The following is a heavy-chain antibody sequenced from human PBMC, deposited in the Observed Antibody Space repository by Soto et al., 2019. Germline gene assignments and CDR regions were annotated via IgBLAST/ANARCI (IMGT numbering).Heavy chain of an antibody. D-gene: IGHD4-17*01. V-gene: IGHV1-8*01. J-gene: IGHJ5*02. CDR1: GYTFTSYD. Sequence: ASVKVSCKASGYTFTSYDINWVRQATGQGLEWMGWMNPNSGNTGYAQKFQGRVTMTRNTSISTAYMELSSLRSEDTAVYYCARRRRTTVLRSYGWFDPWGQGTLVTVSS. CDR3: ARRRRTTVLRSYGWFDP. CDR2: MNPNSGNT.